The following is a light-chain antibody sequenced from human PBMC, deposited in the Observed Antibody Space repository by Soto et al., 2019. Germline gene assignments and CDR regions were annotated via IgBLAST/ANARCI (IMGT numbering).Light chain of an antibody. CDR2: GAS. J-gene: IGKJ4*01. Sequence: EIVLTQSPGTLSLSPGERATLSCRASQTVTNNYLAWYQQKPGQAPRLLIFGASSRATDIPDRFGGSGSGTDFTLTISSLEPEDFAVYYCQEYNNAPLTFGGGTKVEI. V-gene: IGKV3-20*01. CDR3: QEYNNAPLT. CDR1: QTVTNNY.